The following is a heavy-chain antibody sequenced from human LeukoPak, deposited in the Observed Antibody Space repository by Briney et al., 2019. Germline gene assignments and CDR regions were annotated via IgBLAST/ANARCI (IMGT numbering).Heavy chain of an antibody. CDR3: ARSGVRGASSPDDFDV. CDR2: INPHGGST. CDR1: GYIFTTYY. D-gene: IGHD3-10*02. J-gene: IGHJ3*01. Sequence: ASVKVSCKASGYIFTTYYMHWVRQAPGQGLEWVGIINPHGGSTSNAQKFQGRVTMTRDTSTSTVYMELSRLRFEDTAVYYCARSGVRGASSPDDFDVWGQGTLVTVSS. V-gene: IGHV1-46*01.